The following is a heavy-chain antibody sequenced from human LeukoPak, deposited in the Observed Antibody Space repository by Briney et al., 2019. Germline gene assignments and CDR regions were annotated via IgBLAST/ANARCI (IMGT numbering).Heavy chain of an antibody. Sequence: SVKVSCKASGGTFSSYAISWVRQAPGQGLEWMGRIIPILGIANYAQKFQGRVTITADKSTSTAYMELSSLRSEDTAVYYCARDAWGEKNWFDPWGQGTLVTVSS. V-gene: IGHV1-69*04. CDR1: GGTFSSYA. D-gene: IGHD1-26*01. CDR2: IIPILGIA. J-gene: IGHJ5*02. CDR3: ARDAWGEKNWFDP.